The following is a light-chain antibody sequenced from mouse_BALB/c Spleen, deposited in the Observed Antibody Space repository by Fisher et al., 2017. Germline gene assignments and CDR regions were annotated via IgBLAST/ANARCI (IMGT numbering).Light chain of an antibody. CDR1: SSVSY. CDR2: DTS. V-gene: IGKV4-59*01. CDR3: QQWSSNPNT. Sequence: IVLTQSPAIMSASPGEKVTMTCSASSSVSYMHWYQQKSGTSPKRWIYDTSKLASGVPARFSGSGSGTSYSLTISRVEAEDAATYYCQQWSSNPNTFGGGTKLEIK. J-gene: IGKJ2*01.